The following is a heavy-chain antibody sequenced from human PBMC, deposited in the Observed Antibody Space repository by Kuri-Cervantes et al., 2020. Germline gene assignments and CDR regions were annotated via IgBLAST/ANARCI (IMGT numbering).Heavy chain of an antibody. J-gene: IGHJ4*02. CDR3: ARDAYGNGWYDY. CDR1: GFTFDDYA. D-gene: IGHD6-19*01. CDR2: ISWDGGST. V-gene: IGHV3-43D*04. Sequence: GESLKISCAASGFTFDDYAMHWVRQAPGKGLEWVSLISWDGGSTYYADSVKGRFTISRDNSKNSLYLQMNSLRLDDTAFYYCARDAYGNGWYDYWGQGTPVTVSS.